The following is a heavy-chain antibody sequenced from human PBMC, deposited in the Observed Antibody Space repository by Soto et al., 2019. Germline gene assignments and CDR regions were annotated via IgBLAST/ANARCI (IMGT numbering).Heavy chain of an antibody. CDR1: GFTFSSYA. Sequence: GGSLRLSCAASGFTFSSYAMSWVRQAPGKGLEWVSAISGSGGSTYYADSVKGRFTISRDNSKNTLYLQMNSLRAEDTAVYYCAKDFPDEGSGYVFSAFYWGQGTLVTVSS. D-gene: IGHD6-19*01. CDR3: AKDFPDEGSGYVFSAFY. V-gene: IGHV3-23*01. J-gene: IGHJ4*02. CDR2: ISGSGGST.